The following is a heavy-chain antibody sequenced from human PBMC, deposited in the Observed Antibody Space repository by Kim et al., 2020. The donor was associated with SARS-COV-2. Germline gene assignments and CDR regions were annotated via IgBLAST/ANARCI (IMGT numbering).Heavy chain of an antibody. CDR1: GGSFSGYY. CDR3: ARGRVLVGLNYYYDMDV. V-gene: IGHV4-34*01. J-gene: IGHJ6*03. Sequence: SETLSLTCAVYGGSFSGYYWSWIRQPPGKGLEWIGEINHSGSTNYNPSLKSRVTISVDTSTNQFSLKLSSVTAADTAVYYCARGRVLVGLNYYYDMDVWGKGTTVTVSS. D-gene: IGHD3-10*01. CDR2: INHSGST.